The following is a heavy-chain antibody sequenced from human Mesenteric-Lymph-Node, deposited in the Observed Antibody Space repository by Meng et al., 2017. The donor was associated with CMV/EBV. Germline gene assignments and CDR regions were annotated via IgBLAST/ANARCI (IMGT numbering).Heavy chain of an antibody. Sequence: SETLSLTCSVSGGSISSGTYFWAWLRQPPGKRLEWIGNIYSGGSTYYTSSLRSRVTISLDTSENQFSLKLTSVTAADTAVYYCARERGTKDPYYYYGLDVWGQGTTVTVSS. CDR3: ARERGTKDPYYYYGLDV. V-gene: IGHV4-39*07. D-gene: IGHD1-7*01. CDR2: IYSGGST. CDR1: GGSISSGTYF. J-gene: IGHJ6*02.